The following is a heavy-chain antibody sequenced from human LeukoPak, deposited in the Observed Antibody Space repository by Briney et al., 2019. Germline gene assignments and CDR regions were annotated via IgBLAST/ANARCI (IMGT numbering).Heavy chain of an antibody. J-gene: IGHJ6*02. CDR2: IYHSGST. CDR3: ARGLRMVDSSWYQPGYGMDV. D-gene: IGHD6-13*01. CDR1: GGSISSGGYY. Sequence: SQTLSLTCTVSGGSISSGGYYWSWIRQPPGKGLEWIGYIYHSGSTYYNPSLKSRVTISVDTSKNQFSLKLSSVTAADTAVYYCARGLRMVDSSWYQPGYGMDVWGQGTTVTVSS. V-gene: IGHV4-30-2*01.